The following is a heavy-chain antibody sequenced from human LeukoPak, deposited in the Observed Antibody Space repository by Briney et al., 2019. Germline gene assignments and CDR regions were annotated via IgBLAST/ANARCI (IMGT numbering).Heavy chain of an antibody. V-gene: IGHV4-4*02. CDR2: IYHSGST. Sequence: SETLSLTCAVSGGSISSSNWWSWVRQPPGKGLEWIGEIYHSGSTNYNPSLKSRVTISVDKSKNQFSLKLSSVTAADTAVYYCARHRLRIIAAAGSFDYWGQGTLVTVSS. D-gene: IGHD6-13*01. J-gene: IGHJ4*02. CDR1: GGSISSSNW. CDR3: ARHRLRIIAAAGSFDY.